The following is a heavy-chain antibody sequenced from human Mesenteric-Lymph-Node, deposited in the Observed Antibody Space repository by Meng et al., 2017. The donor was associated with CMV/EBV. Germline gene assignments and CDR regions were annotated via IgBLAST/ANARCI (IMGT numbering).Heavy chain of an antibody. D-gene: IGHD2-8*01. CDR3: ARGDLMGLQGYYFDY. V-gene: IGHV3-23*03. CDR1: GFTFSSYA. Sequence: LSLTCAASGFTFSSYAMSWVRQAPGKGLEWVSVIYSGGSSTYYADSVKGRFTISRDNSKNTLYLQMNSLRAEDTAVYYCARGDLMGLQGYYFDYWGQGTLVTVSS. CDR2: IYSGGSST. J-gene: IGHJ4*02.